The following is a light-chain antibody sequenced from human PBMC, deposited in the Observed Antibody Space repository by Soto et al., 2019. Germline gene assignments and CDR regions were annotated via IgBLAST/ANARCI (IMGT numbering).Light chain of an antibody. Sequence: EIVLTQSPGTLSLSPGERATLSCRASQSVSSSFLAWYQQKPGQAPRLLIYGASRRAPGIPDTFSGSGSGTDFTLTISRLEPEDFAVYYCQQYGSSSLSLGGGTKVEI. CDR2: GAS. J-gene: IGKJ4*01. V-gene: IGKV3-20*01. CDR1: QSVSSSF. CDR3: QQYGSSSLS.